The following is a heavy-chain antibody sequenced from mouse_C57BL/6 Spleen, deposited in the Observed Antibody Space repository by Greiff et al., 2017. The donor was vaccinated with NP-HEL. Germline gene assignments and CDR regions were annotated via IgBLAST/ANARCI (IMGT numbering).Heavy chain of an antibody. Sequence: EVQRVASGGDLVKPGGSLKLSCAASGFTFSSSGMSWVRQTPDKRLEWVATISSCGSYTYYPESVTGRFTITRDNAKNTLYLQMSSLKSEDTAMYYCARRDDGDYGGAMDHWGQGTSVTVSS. V-gene: IGHV5-6*01. CDR3: ARRDDGDYGGAMDH. J-gene: IGHJ4*01. D-gene: IGHD2-3*01. CDR1: GFTFSSSG. CDR2: ISSCGSYT.